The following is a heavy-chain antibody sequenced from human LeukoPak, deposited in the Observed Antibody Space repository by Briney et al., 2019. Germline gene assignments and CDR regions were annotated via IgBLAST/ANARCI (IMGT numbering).Heavy chain of an antibody. CDR3: AKGSGSGWYGWFAH. CDR2: IDASGGST. CDR1: GFTFSSYA. V-gene: IGHV3-23*01. J-gene: IGHJ5*02. D-gene: IGHD6-19*01. Sequence: GGSLRLSCAASGFTFSSYAMSWVRQAPGKGLEWVSSIDASGGSTYYADSVKGRFTISRDNSKNTFYLQMNSLRADDTAVYYCAKGSGSGWYGWFAHWGQGTPVTVSS.